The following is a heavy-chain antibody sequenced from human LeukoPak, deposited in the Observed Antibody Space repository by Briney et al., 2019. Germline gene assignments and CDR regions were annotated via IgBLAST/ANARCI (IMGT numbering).Heavy chain of an antibody. CDR2: IYHSGST. CDR1: GGSISSGGYS. V-gene: IGHV4-30-2*01. D-gene: IGHD3-9*01. CDR3: ARGTTGYYSYFDY. Sequence: SETLSLTCAVSGGSISSGGYSWRWIRQPPGKGLEWIGYIYHSGSTYYNPSLKSRVTISVDRSKNQFSLNLSSVTAADTAVYYCARGTTGYYSYFDYWGQGTLVTVSS. J-gene: IGHJ4*02.